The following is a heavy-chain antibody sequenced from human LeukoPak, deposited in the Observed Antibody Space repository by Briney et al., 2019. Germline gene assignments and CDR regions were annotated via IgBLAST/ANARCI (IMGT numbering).Heavy chain of an antibody. CDR3: AKAEALAVAGTIPDWFGP. D-gene: IGHD6-19*01. CDR2: ISGSGGSK. V-gene: IGHV3-23*01. Sequence: GGSLRLSCAASGFTFSSYAMSWVRQAPGKGLEWVSAISGSGGSKYYADSVKGRFTISRDNSKNTLYLQMNSLRAEDTAVYYCAKAEALAVAGTIPDWFGPWGQGTLVTVSS. CDR1: GFTFSSYA. J-gene: IGHJ5*02.